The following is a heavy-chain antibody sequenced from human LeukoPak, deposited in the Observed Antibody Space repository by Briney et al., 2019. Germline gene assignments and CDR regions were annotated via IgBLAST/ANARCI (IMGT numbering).Heavy chain of an antibody. CDR1: GGSFSSHY. V-gene: IGHV4-59*11. Sequence: SETLSLTCAVSGGSFSSHYWTWIRQSPGTGLEWIGYISHIGRTNYSPSLKSRVTISIDTSKNQFSLKLRSVTAADTAVYYCARDLVTVTKGFDIWGQGTMVSVSS. CDR3: ARDLVTVTKGFDI. CDR2: ISHIGRT. J-gene: IGHJ3*02. D-gene: IGHD4-17*01.